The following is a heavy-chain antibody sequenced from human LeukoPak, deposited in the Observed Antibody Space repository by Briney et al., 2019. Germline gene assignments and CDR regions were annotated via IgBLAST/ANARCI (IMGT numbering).Heavy chain of an antibody. Sequence: PSETLSLTCAVSGGSISSYYWSRIRQPPGKGLEWIGYIYYSGSTNYNPSLKSRVTISVDTSKNQFSLKLSSVTAADTAVYYCASWGTEGSDYWGQGTLVTVSS. D-gene: IGHD7-27*01. CDR3: ASWGTEGSDY. J-gene: IGHJ4*02. V-gene: IGHV4-59*08. CDR1: GGSISSYY. CDR2: IYYSGST.